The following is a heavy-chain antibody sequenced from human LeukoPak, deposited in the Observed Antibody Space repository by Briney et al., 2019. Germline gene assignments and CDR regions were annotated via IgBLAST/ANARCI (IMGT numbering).Heavy chain of an antibody. CDR2: ISSSSSYI. V-gene: IGHV3-21*01. D-gene: IGHD4-23*01. Sequence: GGSLRLSCAASGFTFSSYSMNWVRQAPGKGLEWVSSISSSSSYIYYADSVKGRFTISRDNAKNSLYLQMNSLRAEDTAAYYCAREMTTVAIAFDYWGQGTLVTVSS. CDR3: AREMTTVAIAFDY. J-gene: IGHJ4*02. CDR1: GFTFSSYS.